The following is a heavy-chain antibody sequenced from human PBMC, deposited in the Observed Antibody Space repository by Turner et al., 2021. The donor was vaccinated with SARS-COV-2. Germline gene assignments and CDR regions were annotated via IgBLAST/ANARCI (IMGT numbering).Heavy chain of an antibody. J-gene: IGHJ6*02. D-gene: IGHD3-3*01. Sequence: QVQLLQSGAEVKKPGASVKVSCKASGYTFSGYYMHCVRQAPGQGLEWMGWINPNSGGTNYAQKFQGRVTMTGDTSISTAYMELSRLRADDTAVYDGAREHRCLEWLPYVDYYEYGMDVWGQGTTVTVSS. V-gene: IGHV1-2*02. CDR1: GYTFSGYY. CDR3: AREHRCLEWLPYVDYYEYGMDV. CDR2: INPNSGGT.